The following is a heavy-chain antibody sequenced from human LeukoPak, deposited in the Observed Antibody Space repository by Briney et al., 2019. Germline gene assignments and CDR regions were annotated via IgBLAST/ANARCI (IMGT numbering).Heavy chain of an antibody. J-gene: IGHJ1*01. D-gene: IGHD6-19*01. V-gene: IGHV4-4*07. CDR3: ARGNIGIAVADPHFQH. CDR1: GGSISSYY. CDR2: IYTSGST. Sequence: SETLSLTCTVSGGSISSYYWSWIRQPAGKGLEWIGRIYTSGSTNYNPSLKSRVTMSVDTSKNQFSLKLSSVTAADTAVYYCARGNIGIAVADPHFQHWGQGTLVTVSS.